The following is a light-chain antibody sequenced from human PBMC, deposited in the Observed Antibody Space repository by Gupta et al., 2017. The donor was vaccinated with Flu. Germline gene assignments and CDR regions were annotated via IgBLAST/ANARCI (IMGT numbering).Light chain of an antibody. CDR2: DDS. CDR3: QVWDSSTDHVI. CDR1: NIGSKT. Sequence: TARIACGGNNIGSKTVHWYQQKPGQAPVLVVYDDSGRPSGIPERFSGSNSGNTATLTISRVEAGDEADYYCQVWDSSTDHVIFGGGTRLTVL. V-gene: IGLV3-21*02. J-gene: IGLJ2*01.